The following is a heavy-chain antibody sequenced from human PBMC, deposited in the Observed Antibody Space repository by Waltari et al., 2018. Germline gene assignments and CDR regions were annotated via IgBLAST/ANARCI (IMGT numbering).Heavy chain of an antibody. Sequence: QVQLVQSGAEVLKPGASVKVSCQASGYTFINYEINWGRQAAGQGVEWMGWVNPDRGATAYAQKCQGRITMTWDTSISTAYMELSNLRSDDTAVLYCARGRDVFANFDYNWFDPWGQGTLVTVSS. CDR3: ARGRDVFANFDYNWFDP. D-gene: IGHD3-3*01. CDR1: GYTFINYE. V-gene: IGHV1-8*02. J-gene: IGHJ5*02. CDR2: VNPDRGAT.